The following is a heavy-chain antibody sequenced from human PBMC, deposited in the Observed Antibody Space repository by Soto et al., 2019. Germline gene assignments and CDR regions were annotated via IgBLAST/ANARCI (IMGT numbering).Heavy chain of an antibody. CDR2: ISAYNGNT. J-gene: IGHJ5*02. CDR3: ARVFRGCSGGSCYPQIFDP. D-gene: IGHD2-15*01. CDR1: GYTFTSYG. V-gene: IGHV1-18*01. Sequence: ASVKVSCKASGYTFTSYGISWVRQAPGQGLEWMGWISAYNGNTNYAQKLQGRVTMTTDTSTSTAYMELRSLRSDDTAVYYCARVFRGCSGGSCYPQIFDPWGQGTLVTVSS.